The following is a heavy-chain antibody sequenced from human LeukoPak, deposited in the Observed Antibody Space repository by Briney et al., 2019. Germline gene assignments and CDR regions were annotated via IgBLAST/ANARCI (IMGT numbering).Heavy chain of an antibody. CDR1: GYTFTGFY. J-gene: IGHJ4*02. V-gene: IGHV1-2*02. CDR2: INPNSGGT. D-gene: IGHD2-21*02. Sequence: ASVTVSCKASGYTFTGFYMHWVRQAPGQGLEWMGWINPNSGGTNYAQKFQGRVTMTRDTSISTAYMELSRLRSDDTAVYYCARVRAYCGGDCYFRPDYWGQGTLVTVSS. CDR3: ARVRAYCGGDCYFRPDY.